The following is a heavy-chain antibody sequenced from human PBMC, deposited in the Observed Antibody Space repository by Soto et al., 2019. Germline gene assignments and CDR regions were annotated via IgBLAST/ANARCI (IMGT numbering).Heavy chain of an antibody. CDR3: ARGRAGVSRFPDY. Sequence: QITLKESGPTLVKPTQTLTLTCTFSGFSFSTSGMSVGWIRQPPGKALEWLALIYWDDDKNYSPSLRTRLTITKDTSKNQVVLTMSSMDPIDTATYYCARGRAGVSRFPDYWVQGTLVTVSS. CDR2: IYWDDDK. CDR1: GFSFSTSGMS. V-gene: IGHV2-5*02. J-gene: IGHJ4*02. D-gene: IGHD3-3*01.